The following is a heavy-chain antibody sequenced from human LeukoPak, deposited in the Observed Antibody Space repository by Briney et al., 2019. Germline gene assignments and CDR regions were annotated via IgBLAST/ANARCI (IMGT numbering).Heavy chain of an antibody. CDR2: INHSGST. J-gene: IGHJ4*02. Sequence: SETLSLTCAVYGGSFTGYYWRWIRQPPGQGLEWIGEINHSGSTKYNPSLESRVTISVDKSKNQFSLRLSSVTAADTAVYYCARRNYYDSTGYFDYWGQGTLVTVSS. CDR1: GGSFTGYY. V-gene: IGHV4-34*01. D-gene: IGHD3-22*01. CDR3: ARRNYYDSTGYFDY.